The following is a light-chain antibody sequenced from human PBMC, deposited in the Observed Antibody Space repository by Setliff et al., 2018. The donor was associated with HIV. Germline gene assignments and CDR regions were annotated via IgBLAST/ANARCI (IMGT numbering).Light chain of an antibody. J-gene: IGLJ3*02. CDR3: VLYMGSGIWV. CDR2: RTN. CDR1: SGSVSTSYY. Sequence: QTVVTQEPSFSVSPGGTVTVTCGLSSGSVSTSYYPSWYQQTPGQAPRTLIYRTNTRSSGVPDRFSGSILGNKAALTITGAQADDESDYYCVLYMGSGIWVFGGGTKVTVL. V-gene: IGLV8-61*01.